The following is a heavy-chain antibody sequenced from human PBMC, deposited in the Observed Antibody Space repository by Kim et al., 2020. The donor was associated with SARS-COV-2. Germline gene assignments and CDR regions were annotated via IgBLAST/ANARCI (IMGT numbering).Heavy chain of an antibody. CDR3: MREFLAY. CDR1: GFTFRTYW. CDR2: TTGDGSEK. J-gene: IGHJ4*02. V-gene: IGHV3-7*01. D-gene: IGHD2-21*01. Sequence: GGSLRLSCAASGFTFRTYWMSWVRQAPGKGLEWVASTTGDGSEKQYADSVKGRFTISRDNAKNTLFLQMNSLRAEDTAVYYCMREFLAYCGQGTLYT.